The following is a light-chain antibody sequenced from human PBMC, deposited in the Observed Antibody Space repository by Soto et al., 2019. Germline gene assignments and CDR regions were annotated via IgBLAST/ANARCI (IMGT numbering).Light chain of an antibody. J-gene: IGLJ2*01. CDR3: QTWDTGIVL. CDR2: LNVDGSH. Sequence: QPVLTQSPSASASLGASVKLTCTLSSGHINYAIAWYQQQPEKGPRYLMKLNVDGSHSKGDGIPARFSGSSSGAERYLTISSLQSEDEADYYCQTWDTGIVLFGGGTKLTV. V-gene: IGLV4-69*01. CDR1: SGHINYA.